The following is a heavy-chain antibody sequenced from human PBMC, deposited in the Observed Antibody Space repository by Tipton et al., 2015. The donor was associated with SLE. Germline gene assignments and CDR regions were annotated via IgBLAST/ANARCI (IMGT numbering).Heavy chain of an antibody. J-gene: IGHJ4*02. D-gene: IGHD3-22*01. CDR2: IYYSGST. Sequence: TLSLTCTVSGGSISSSSYYWGWIRQPPGKGLEWIGSIYYSGSTYYNPSLKSRVTISVDTSKNQFSLKLSSVTAADTAVYYCASQRYYYDSSGYYPLYYFDYWGQGTLVTVSS. CDR3: ASQRYYYDSSGYYPLYYFDY. V-gene: IGHV4-39*07. CDR1: GGSISSSSYY.